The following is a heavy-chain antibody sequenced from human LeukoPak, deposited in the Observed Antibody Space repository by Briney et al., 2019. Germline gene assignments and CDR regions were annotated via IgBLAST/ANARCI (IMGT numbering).Heavy chain of an antibody. Sequence: ASVKVSCKASGYTFTSYDINWVRQATGQGLEWMGWMNPNSGGTNYAQKFQGRVTMTRDTSISTAYMELSRLRSDDTAVYYCARVFGYYYDSSGRKFDYWGQGTLVTVSS. CDR1: GYTFTSYD. CDR2: MNPNSGGT. CDR3: ARVFGYYYDSSGRKFDY. V-gene: IGHV1-2*02. J-gene: IGHJ4*02. D-gene: IGHD3-22*01.